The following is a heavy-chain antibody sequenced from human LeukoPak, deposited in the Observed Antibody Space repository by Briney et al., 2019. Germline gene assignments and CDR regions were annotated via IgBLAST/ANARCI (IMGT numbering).Heavy chain of an antibody. CDR3: ARDSGEARFQH. CDR2: ISYDGSNK. Sequence: PGGPLRLSCAASGFTFSSYGMHWVRQAPGKGLEWVAVISYDGSNKYYADSVKGRFTISRDNSKNTLYLQMNSLRAEDTAVYYCARDSGEARFQHWGQGTLVTVSS. D-gene: IGHD1-26*01. V-gene: IGHV3-30*03. J-gene: IGHJ1*01. CDR1: GFTFSSYG.